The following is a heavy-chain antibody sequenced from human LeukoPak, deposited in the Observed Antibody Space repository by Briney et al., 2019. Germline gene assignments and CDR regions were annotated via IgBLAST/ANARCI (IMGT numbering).Heavy chain of an antibody. CDR2: IYNSGGT. CDR1: GGSISSYY. J-gene: IGHJ5*02. V-gene: IGHV4-59*01. Sequence: PSETLSLTCTVSGGSISSYYWSWIRQPPGKGLEWIGNIYNSGGTNYNPSLKSRVTTSVDTSKNQFSLKLTSVTAADTSVYYCARYRGNSNGGFDPWGQGTLVTVSS. D-gene: IGHD4-23*01. CDR3: ARYRGNSNGGFDP.